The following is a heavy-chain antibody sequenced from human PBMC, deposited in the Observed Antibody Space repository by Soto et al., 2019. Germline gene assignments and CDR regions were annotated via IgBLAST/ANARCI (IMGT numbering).Heavy chain of an antibody. Sequence: EVQLLESGGGLVQSGGSLRLSCAASGFTFSSYAMSWVRQAPGKGLEWVSAISGSGGSTYYADSVKGRFTISRDNSKNTLYQQMNSLRAEDTGVYYCAKDQAFWNVNGAFDIWGQGTMVTVSS. CDR3: AKDQAFWNVNGAFDI. D-gene: IGHD3-3*01. J-gene: IGHJ3*02. V-gene: IGHV3-23*01. CDR2: ISGSGGST. CDR1: GFTFSSYA.